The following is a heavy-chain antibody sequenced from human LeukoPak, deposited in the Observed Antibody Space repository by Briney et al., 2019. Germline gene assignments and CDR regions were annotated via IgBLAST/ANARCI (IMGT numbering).Heavy chain of an antibody. Sequence: SETLSLTCGVYGDTFSGYHWTWLRQAPGKGLEWIGEINYSGNSNCIASLKSRVTMSVDTSKNQFSLQLRSVTAADTAVYYCARGRFVLVMNAQPLYNWFDPWGQGTLVTVSS. D-gene: IGHD4/OR15-4a*01. J-gene: IGHJ5*02. CDR1: GDTFSGYH. CDR2: INYSGNS. CDR3: ARGRFVLVMNAQPLYNWFDP. V-gene: IGHV4-34*01.